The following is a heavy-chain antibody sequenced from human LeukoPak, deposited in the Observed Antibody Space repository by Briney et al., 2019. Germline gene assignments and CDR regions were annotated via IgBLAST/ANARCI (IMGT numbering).Heavy chain of an antibody. Sequence: SVKVSCKASGGTFSSYAISWVRQAPGQGLEWMGGIIPIFGTANYAQKFQGRVTITADESTSTAYMELSSLRSEDTAVYYCARGVFRYSGYDDDDYWGQGTLVTVSS. CDR3: ARGVFRYSGYDDDDY. J-gene: IGHJ4*02. V-gene: IGHV1-69*13. CDR2: IIPIFGTA. CDR1: GGTFSSYA. D-gene: IGHD5-12*01.